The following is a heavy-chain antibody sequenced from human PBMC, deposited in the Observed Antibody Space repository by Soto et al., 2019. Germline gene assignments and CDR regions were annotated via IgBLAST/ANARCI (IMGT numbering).Heavy chain of an antibody. CDR1: GLTLSTSS. Sequence: EVQLVESGGMLVQPGGSLRLSCAASGLTLSTSSMNWVRQAPGKGLEWISYIRRHTSVTAYADSVKGRFTISRDSAKNSLYLQMDSLRVEDTAVYYCGNVAGCGYYTVDRWGQGTLVTVSS. V-gene: IGHV3-48*01. J-gene: IGHJ5*02. D-gene: IGHD3-22*01. CDR2: IRRHTSVT. CDR3: GNVAGCGYYTVDR.